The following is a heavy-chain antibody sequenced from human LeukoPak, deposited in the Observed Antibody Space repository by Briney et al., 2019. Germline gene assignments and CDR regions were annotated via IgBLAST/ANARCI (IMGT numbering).Heavy chain of an antibody. CDR1: GFTFSSYS. CDR3: ARDLTVTTEY. D-gene: IGHD4-17*01. J-gene: IGHJ4*02. V-gene: IGHV3-21*01. Sequence: GGSLRLSCAASGFTFSSYSMNWVSQAPGKGLEWVSSISSSSSYIYYADSVKGRFTISRDNAKNSLYLQMNSLRAEDTAVYYCARDLTVTTEYWGQGTLVTVSS. CDR2: ISSSSSYI.